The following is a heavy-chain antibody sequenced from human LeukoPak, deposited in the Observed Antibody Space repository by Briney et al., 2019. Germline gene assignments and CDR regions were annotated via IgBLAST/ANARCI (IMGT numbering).Heavy chain of an antibody. V-gene: IGHV3-74*01. CDR3: ARGKGGSYDDAFDI. J-gene: IGHJ3*02. CDR2: IHPDGSSI. Sequence: GGSLRLSCAASGFTFSGYWMHWVRQAPGKGLVWVSRIHPDGSSITYADSVKGRFTISRDNAKNTLYLQLNSLRDEDTAVYHCARGKGGSYDDAFDIWGQGTMVTVSS. D-gene: IGHD1-26*01. CDR1: GFTFSGYW.